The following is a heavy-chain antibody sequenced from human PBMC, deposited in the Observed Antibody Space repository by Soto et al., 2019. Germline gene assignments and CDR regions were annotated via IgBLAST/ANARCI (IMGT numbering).Heavy chain of an antibody. CDR3: ARDQGSTVTSDDY. CDR2: IWYDGSNK. J-gene: IGHJ4*02. D-gene: IGHD4-17*01. Sequence: GSLRLSCAASGFTFSSYGMHWVRQAPGKGLEWVAVIWYDGSNKYYADSVKGRFTISRDNSKNTLYLQMNSLRAEDTAVYYCARDQGSTVTSDDYWGQGTLVTVSS. V-gene: IGHV3-33*01. CDR1: GFTFSSYG.